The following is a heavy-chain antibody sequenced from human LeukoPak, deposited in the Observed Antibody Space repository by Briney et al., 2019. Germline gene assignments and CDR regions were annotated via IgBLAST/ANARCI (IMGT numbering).Heavy chain of an antibody. CDR1: GFTFGNSY. J-gene: IGHJ5*02. V-gene: IGHV3-11*01. CDR2: ISHGTI. CDR3: ARAPFDTKGYYQAPIRFDA. Sequence: GGSLRLSCAASGFTFGNSYMSWLRQAPGNGLQWVSYISHGTIHYADSVKGRFTISRDNAKNSLYLQMDSLRAEAPAVYFCARAPFDTKGYYQAPIRFDAWGQGTLVTVSS. D-gene: IGHD3-22*01.